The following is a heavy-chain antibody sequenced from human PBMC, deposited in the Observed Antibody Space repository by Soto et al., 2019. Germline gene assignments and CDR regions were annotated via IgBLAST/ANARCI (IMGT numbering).Heavy chain of an antibody. D-gene: IGHD1-26*01. Sequence: PGGSLRLSCTASGFTFSRYAMGWIRLAPGKGLEWVAGITASGGTRYHADSVKDRFTISRDNSRNTLFLQIDNLRVDDTGMYFCAKSSGGRYPESRVFDFWGLGTRVTVSS. V-gene: IGHV3-23*01. J-gene: IGHJ4*02. CDR3: AKSSGGRYPESRVFDF. CDR1: GFTFSRYA. CDR2: ITASGGTR.